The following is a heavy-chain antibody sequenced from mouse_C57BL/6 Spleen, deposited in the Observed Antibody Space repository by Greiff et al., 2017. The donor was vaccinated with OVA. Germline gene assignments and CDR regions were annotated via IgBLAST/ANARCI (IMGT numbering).Heavy chain of an antibody. J-gene: IGHJ2*01. D-gene: IGHD4-1*01. CDR1: GYTFTSYW. CDR2: IDPSDSET. V-gene: IGHV1-52*01. CDR3: ARGGTTGTSFDY. Sequence: QVQLQQPGAELERPGSSVKLSCKASGYTFTSYWMHWVKQRPIQGLEWIGNIDPSDSETHYNQKFKDKATLTVDKSSSTAYMQLSSLTSEDSAVYYCARGGTTGTSFDYWGQGTTLTVSS.